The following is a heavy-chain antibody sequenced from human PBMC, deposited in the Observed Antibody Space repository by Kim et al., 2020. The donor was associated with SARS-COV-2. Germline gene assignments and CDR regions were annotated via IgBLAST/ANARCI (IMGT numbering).Heavy chain of an antibody. D-gene: IGHD3-22*01. CDR1: GFTFSSYA. CDR2: ISGSGGST. CDR3: AKGGIIMIVVVIGTYYFDY. V-gene: IGHV3-23*01. J-gene: IGHJ4*02. Sequence: GGSLRLSCAASGFTFSSYAMSWVRQAPGKGLEWVSAISGSGGSTYYADSVKGRFTISRDNSKNTLYLQMNSLRAEDTAVYYCAKGGIIMIVVVIGTYYFDYWGQGTLVTVSS.